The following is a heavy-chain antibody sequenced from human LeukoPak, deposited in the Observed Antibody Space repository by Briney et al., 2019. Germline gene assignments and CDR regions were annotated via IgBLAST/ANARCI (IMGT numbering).Heavy chain of an antibody. Sequence: SVKVSCKTSGATFVSFDINWVRQAPGQGLEWMGRIIPILGATNYAQKFQGTVTLTADTSTNTAYIELSNLRSEDTALYFCASRSHRKAFDIWGQGTMVTVSS. CDR1: GATFVSFD. CDR2: IIPILGAT. J-gene: IGHJ3*02. D-gene: IGHD1-14*01. CDR3: ASRSHRKAFDI. V-gene: IGHV1-69*04.